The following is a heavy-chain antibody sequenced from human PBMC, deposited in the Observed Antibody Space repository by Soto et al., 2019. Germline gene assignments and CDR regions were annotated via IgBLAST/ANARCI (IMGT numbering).Heavy chain of an antibody. CDR3: ARVGSRDAYDYVLDH. J-gene: IGHJ1*01. CDR2: VISASGSV. V-gene: IGHV1-69*06. Sequence: QVQVAQSGAEVKKPGSSVKISCKASGRIFSSFPTSWVRQVPGQGLEWMGGVISASGSVTYAPKFQGRVTITAVNSAGIGYMELTSLTSEDTAIYYCARVGSRDAYDYVLDHWGPGTMVTVSS. D-gene: IGHD3-10*02. CDR1: GRIFSSFP.